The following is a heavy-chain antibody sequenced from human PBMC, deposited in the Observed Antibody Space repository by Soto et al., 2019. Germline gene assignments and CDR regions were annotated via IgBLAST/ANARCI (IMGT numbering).Heavy chain of an antibody. J-gene: IGHJ4*02. Sequence: EVQLLESGGGLVQPGGSLRLSCAASGFTFTTYAMSWVRQPPGKGLEWVSGISSSGDIPYYADSVKGRFTISRDQSKKTVYLQMNRLRAEDTALYYCAKFNSIVGDGDHDYWGQGTLVSVSS. CDR1: GFTFTTYA. CDR2: ISSSGDIP. V-gene: IGHV3-23*01. CDR3: AKFNSIVGDGDHDY. D-gene: IGHD4-17*01.